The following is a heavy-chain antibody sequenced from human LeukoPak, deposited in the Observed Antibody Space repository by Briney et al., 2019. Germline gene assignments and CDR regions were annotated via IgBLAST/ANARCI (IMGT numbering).Heavy chain of an antibody. CDR1: GFTFSSYE. J-gene: IGHJ4*02. V-gene: IGHV3-48*03. CDR3: ATQEQQLPLKY. D-gene: IGHD6-13*01. CDR2: ISSSGSTI. Sequence: PGGSLRFSCAASGFTFSSYEMNWVRQAPGKGLEWVSYISSSGSTIYYADSVKGRFTISRDNAKNSLYLQMNSLRAEDTAVYYCATQEQQLPLKYWGQGTLVTVSS.